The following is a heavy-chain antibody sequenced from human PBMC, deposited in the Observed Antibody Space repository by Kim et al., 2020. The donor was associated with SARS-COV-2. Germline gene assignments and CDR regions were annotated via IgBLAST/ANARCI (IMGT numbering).Heavy chain of an antibody. J-gene: IGHJ4*02. Sequence: SETLSLTCAVSGGSISSPNWWNWVRQPPGKGLEWIGEIYHSGSTNYNPSLKSRGTVSQDKSKNQFSLKLSSVTAADTAMCYCARVSTVTNPPGIDHWGQGTLVTVSS. CDR3: ARVSTVTNPPGIDH. V-gene: IGHV4-4*02. D-gene: IGHD4-4*01. CDR1: GGSISSPNW. CDR2: IYHSGST.